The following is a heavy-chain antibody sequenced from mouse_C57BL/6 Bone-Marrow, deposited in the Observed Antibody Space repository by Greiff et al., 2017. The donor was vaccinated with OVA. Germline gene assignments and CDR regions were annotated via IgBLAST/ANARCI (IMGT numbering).Heavy chain of an antibody. J-gene: IGHJ4*01. CDR1: GYTFTDHT. Sequence: QVQLQQPGAELVRPGTSVKISCKVSGYTFTDHTIHWMKQRPEQGLEWIGYIYPRDGSTKYNEKFKGKATLTADKSSSTAYMQLNSLTSEDSAVYFCARDDYDSYYAMDYWGQGTSVTVSS. D-gene: IGHD2-4*01. V-gene: IGHV1-78*01. CDR3: ARDDYDSYYAMDY. CDR2: IYPRDGST.